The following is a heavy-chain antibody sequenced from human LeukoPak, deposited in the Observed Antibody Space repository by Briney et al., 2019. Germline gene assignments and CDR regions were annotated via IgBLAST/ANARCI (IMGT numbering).Heavy chain of an antibody. D-gene: IGHD5-12*01. CDR2: IYYSGST. V-gene: IGHV4-59*08. CDR3: ARLGGYSGYGGHYFDY. Sequence: SETLSLTCTVSGGSISSYYWSWIRQPPGKGLEWIGYIYYSGSTNYNPSLKSRVTISVDTSKNQFSLKLSSVTAADTAVYYWARLGGYSGYGGHYFDYWGQGTLVTVSS. J-gene: IGHJ4*02. CDR1: GGSISSYY.